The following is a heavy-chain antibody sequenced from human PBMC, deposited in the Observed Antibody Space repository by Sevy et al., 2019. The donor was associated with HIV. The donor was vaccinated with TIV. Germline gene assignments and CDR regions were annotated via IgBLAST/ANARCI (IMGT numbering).Heavy chain of an antibody. D-gene: IGHD6-19*01. CDR3: VGPMLPYRSGWSYYDY. V-gene: IGHV4-39*01. J-gene: IGHJ4*02. CDR2: INYSGNT. Sequence: SETLSLTCTVSGASISDSGYYWGWIRQPPGKGLEWIASINYSGNTFYNPSLKSRVTISADMSKNQCSVQLNSVTAADTAGYYCVGPMLPYRSGWSYYDYWGQGTVVTVSS. CDR1: GASISDSGYY.